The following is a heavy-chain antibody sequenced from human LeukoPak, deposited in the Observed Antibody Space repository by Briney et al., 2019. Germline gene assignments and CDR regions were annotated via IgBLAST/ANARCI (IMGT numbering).Heavy chain of an antibody. D-gene: IGHD2-2*01. Sequence: GGSLRLSCAASGFTFSSYAMSWVRQAPGKGLEWVSAISGSGGSTYYADSVKGRFTISRGNSKNTLYLQMNSLRAEDTAVYYCAKDQVGSRYCSSTSCPLDVWGQGTTVTVSS. CDR3: AKDQVGSRYCSSTSCPLDV. CDR2: ISGSGGST. V-gene: IGHV3-23*01. J-gene: IGHJ6*02. CDR1: GFTFSSYA.